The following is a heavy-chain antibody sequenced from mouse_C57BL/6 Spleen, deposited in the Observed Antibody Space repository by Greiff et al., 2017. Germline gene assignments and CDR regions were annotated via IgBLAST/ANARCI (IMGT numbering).Heavy chain of an antibody. CDR1: GFTFSSYA. Sequence: EVHLVESGGGLVKPGGSLKLSCAASGFTFSSYAMSWVRQTPEKRLEWVATISDGGSYTYYPDNVKGRFTISRDNAKNNLYLQMSHLKSEDTAMYYCARDMVTTVCFDYWGQGTTLTVSS. CDR3: ARDMVTTVCFDY. V-gene: IGHV5-4*01. D-gene: IGHD2-2*01. CDR2: ISDGGSYT. J-gene: IGHJ2*01.